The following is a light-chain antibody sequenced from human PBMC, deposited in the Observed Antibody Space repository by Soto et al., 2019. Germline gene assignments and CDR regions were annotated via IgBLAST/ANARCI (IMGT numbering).Light chain of an antibody. Sequence: EVVLTQSPATLSLSPGERATLSCRASQSVSNYVVWYQHKPGQAPRLLIYDTSYRATGIPDRFSGSGSGTDFNLTISSLEPEDFAVYYCQQRLLWPRTFGQGTKVDIK. CDR1: QSVSNY. CDR3: QQRLLWPRT. V-gene: IGKV3-11*01. CDR2: DTS. J-gene: IGKJ1*01.